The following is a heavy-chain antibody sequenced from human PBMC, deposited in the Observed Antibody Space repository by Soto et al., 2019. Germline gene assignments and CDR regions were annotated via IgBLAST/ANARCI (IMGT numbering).Heavy chain of an antibody. CDR3: AKLGDGGWVRGVNPYYYYYYMDV. CDR1: GFTFSSYA. Sequence: EVQLLESGGGLVQPGGSLRLSCAASGFTFSSYAMSWVRQAPVKGLEWVSAISGSGGSTYYADSVKGRFTISRDNSKNTLYLQMNSLRAEDTAVYYCAKLGDGGWVRGVNPYYYYYYMDVWGKGTTVTVSS. D-gene: IGHD3-10*01. CDR2: ISGSGGST. V-gene: IGHV3-23*01. J-gene: IGHJ6*03.